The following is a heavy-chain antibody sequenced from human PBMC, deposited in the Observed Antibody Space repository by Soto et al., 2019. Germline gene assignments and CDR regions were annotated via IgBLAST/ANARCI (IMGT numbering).Heavy chain of an antibody. Sequence: SETLSLTCTVSGGSISSGDYCWSWIRQPPGKGLEWIGYIYYSGSTYYNPSLKSRVTISVDTSKNQFSLKLSSVTAADTAVYYWARVVNYYYGMDVWGQGXTVTVPS. CDR3: ARVVNYYYGMDV. CDR2: IYYSGST. J-gene: IGHJ6*02. D-gene: IGHD2-15*01. CDR1: GGSISSGDYC. V-gene: IGHV4-30-4*01.